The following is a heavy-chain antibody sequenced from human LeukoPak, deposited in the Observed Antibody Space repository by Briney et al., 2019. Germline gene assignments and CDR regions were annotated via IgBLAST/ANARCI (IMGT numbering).Heavy chain of an antibody. D-gene: IGHD2-21*02. CDR3: AKDLAYCGGDCYSSWDY. V-gene: IGHV3-23*01. CDR1: GFTFSSYS. Sequence: GGSLRLSCAASGFTFSSYSMNWVRQAPGKGLEWVSAISGSGGSTYYADSVKGRFTISRDNSKNTLYLQMNSLRAEDTAVYYCAKDLAYCGGDCYSSWDYWGQGTLVTVSS. J-gene: IGHJ4*02. CDR2: ISGSGGST.